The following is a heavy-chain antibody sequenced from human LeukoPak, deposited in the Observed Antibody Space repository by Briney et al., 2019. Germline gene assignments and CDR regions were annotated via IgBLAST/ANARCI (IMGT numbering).Heavy chain of an antibody. J-gene: IGHJ4*02. CDR2: IIPIFGTA. D-gene: IGHD3-3*01. CDR3: AKNPKAVTISGVPSQGY. CDR1: GGTFSSYA. V-gene: IGHV1-69*13. Sequence: SVKVSCKASGGTFSSYAISWVRQAPGQGLEWMGGIIPIFGTANYAQKFQGRVTITADESTSTAYMELSSLRSEDTAVYYCAKNPKAVTISGVPSQGYWGQGTLVTVSS.